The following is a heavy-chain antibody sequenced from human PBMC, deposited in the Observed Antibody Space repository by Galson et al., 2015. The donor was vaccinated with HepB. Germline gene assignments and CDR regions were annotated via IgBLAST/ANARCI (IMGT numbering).Heavy chain of an antibody. J-gene: IGHJ3*02. Sequence: SGGTFSSYAISWVRQAPGQGLEWMGGIIPIFGTANYAQKFQGRVTITADESTSTAYMELSSLRSEDTAVYYCARDGVFSNDFDALDIWGQGTMVTVSS. CDR1: GGTFSSYA. CDR2: IIPIFGTA. V-gene: IGHV1-69*01. CDR3: ARDGVFSNDFDALDI. D-gene: IGHD3/OR15-3a*01.